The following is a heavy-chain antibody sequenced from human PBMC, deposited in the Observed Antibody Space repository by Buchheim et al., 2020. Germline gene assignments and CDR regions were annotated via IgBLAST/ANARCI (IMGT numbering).Heavy chain of an antibody. Sequence: QVQLVESGGGVVQPWTSLRLSCVASGFTFWDSAMHWVRQAPGKGLEWVAMIWYDGNNKYYADSLKGRFTVSRDNSKKMLYFQMNSLRVEDTAVYYCARDPPQSGWSFAAWGQGTL. CDR1: GFTFWDSA. V-gene: IGHV3-33*01. J-gene: IGHJ5*02. CDR3: ARDPPQSGWSFAA. CDR2: IWYDGNNK. D-gene: IGHD6-19*01.